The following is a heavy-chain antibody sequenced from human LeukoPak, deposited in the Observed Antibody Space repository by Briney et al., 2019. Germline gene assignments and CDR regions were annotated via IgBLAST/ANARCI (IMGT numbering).Heavy chain of an antibody. CDR3: VRHSGWYFGY. CDR1: GDSVSGSFW. V-gene: IGHV4-4*02. Sequence: SETLCLTCAVSGDSVSGSFWWSWVRQPPHKGLEWIGEIHHSGSSNYNPSLESRVIISLDGSKNLLSLELSSVTAADTAVYYCVRHSGWYFGYWGQGTLVTVSS. D-gene: IGHD6-19*01. J-gene: IGHJ4*02. CDR2: IHHSGSS.